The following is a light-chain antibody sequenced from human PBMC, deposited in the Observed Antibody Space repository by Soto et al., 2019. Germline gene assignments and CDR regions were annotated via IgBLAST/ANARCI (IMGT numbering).Light chain of an antibody. V-gene: IGLV2-14*03. CDR3: TSYTTTSTVL. CDR2: DVS. CDR1: SSDVGGYNY. Sequence: QSALTQPASVSGSPGQSITISCTGTSSDVGGYNYVSWYQQHPGKAPKLLIYDVSNRPSGVSNRFSGSKSVNTASLTISGLQAEDEADYYCTSYTTTSTVLFGGGTQLTVL. J-gene: IGLJ2*01.